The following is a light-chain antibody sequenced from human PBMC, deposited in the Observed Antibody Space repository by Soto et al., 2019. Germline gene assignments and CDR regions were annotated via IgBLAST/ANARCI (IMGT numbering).Light chain of an antibody. CDR2: LNSDGSH. CDR3: QTWGTGIHYV. J-gene: IGLJ1*01. CDR1: SGHSSYA. V-gene: IGLV4-69*01. Sequence: QSVLTQSPSASASLGASVKLTCTLSSGHSSYAIAWHQQQPEKGPRYLMKLNSDGSHSKGDGIPDRFSGSSSGAERYLTISSLQSVDEADYYCQTWGTGIHYVFGTGTKLT.